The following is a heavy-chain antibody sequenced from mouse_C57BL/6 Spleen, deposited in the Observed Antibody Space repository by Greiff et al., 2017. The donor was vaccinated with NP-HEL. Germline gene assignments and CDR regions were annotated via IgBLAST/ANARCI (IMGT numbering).Heavy chain of an antibody. CDR1: GYTFTSYW. D-gene: IGHD6-1*01. J-gene: IGHJ2*01. V-gene: IGHV1-69*01. CDR2: IDPSDSYT. CDR3: ARGTASDY. Sequence: QVQLKQPGAELVMPGASVKLSCKASGYTFTSYWMHWVKQRPGQGLEWIGEIDPSDSYTNYNQKFKGKSTLTVDKSSSTAYMQLSSLTSEDSAVYYCARGTASDYWGKGTTLTVSS.